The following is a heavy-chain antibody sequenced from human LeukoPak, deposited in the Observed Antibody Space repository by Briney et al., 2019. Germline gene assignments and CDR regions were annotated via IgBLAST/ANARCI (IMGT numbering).Heavy chain of an antibody. J-gene: IGHJ4*02. Sequence: GGSLRLSCAASGFTFSDYYMTWIRQAPGKGLEWISHISHNGGSIHYADSVKGRFTISRDNAKNSLHLQMNTLRAEDTAVYYCARVAWGPTAYYFDYWGQGTLVTVSS. CDR1: GFTFSDYY. CDR2: ISHNGGSI. D-gene: IGHD7-27*01. CDR3: ARVAWGPTAYYFDY. V-gene: IGHV3-11*01.